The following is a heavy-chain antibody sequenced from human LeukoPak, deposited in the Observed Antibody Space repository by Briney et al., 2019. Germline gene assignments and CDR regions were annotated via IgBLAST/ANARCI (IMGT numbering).Heavy chain of an antibody. CDR1: GGSINSYY. CDR3: ARGPTRYCFDS. J-gene: IGHJ4*02. V-gene: IGHV4-59*01. CDR2: IYYSGST. Sequence: SSETLSLTCTVSGGSINSYYWSWIRQPPGKGLEWIGYIYYSGSTSYNPSLKSRVTISVDTSKNQFSLKLSSVTAADTAVYYCARGPTRYCFDSWGQGTLVTVSS.